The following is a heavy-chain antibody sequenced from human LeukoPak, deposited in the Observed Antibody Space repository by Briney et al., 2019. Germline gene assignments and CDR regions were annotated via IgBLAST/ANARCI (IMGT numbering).Heavy chain of an antibody. D-gene: IGHD6-13*01. J-gene: IGHJ3*02. Sequence: SETLSLTCTVSGGSISSYYWSWIRQPPGKGLEWIGYIYYSGSTNYNPSLKSRVTISVDTSKNQFSLKLSSVTAADTAVYYCARGSQSQLDDAFDIWGQGTMVTVSS. CDR3: ARGSQSQLDDAFDI. V-gene: IGHV4-59*01. CDR1: GGSISSYY. CDR2: IYYSGST.